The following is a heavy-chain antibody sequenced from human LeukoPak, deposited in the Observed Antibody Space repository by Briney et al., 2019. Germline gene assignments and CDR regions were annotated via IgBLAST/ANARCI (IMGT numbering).Heavy chain of an antibody. J-gene: IGHJ4*02. V-gene: IGHV6-1*01. CDR2: TYYRSKWYN. CDR3: ASRYFGC. CDR1: GDSVSSDSTT. Sequence: SQTLSLTCAISGDSVSSDSTTWTWIRQSPSRGLEWLGKTYYRSKWYNDYAVPVKSRIIIKPDTSKNQFSLHLNSVTPEDTAIYYCASRYFGCWGQGTLVTVSS.